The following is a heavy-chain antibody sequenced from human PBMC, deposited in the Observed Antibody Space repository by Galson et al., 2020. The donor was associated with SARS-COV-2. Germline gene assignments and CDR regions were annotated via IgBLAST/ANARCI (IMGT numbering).Heavy chain of an antibody. CDR2: ISYDGSNK. CDR1: GFTFSSYA. J-gene: IGHJ4*02. V-gene: IGHV3-30*04. CDR3: ARSGGGSYWSAYDY. D-gene: IGHD1-26*01. Sequence: GGSLRLSCAASGFTFSSYAMHWVRQAPGKGLEWVAVISYDGSNKYYADSVKGRFTISRDNSKNTLYLQMNSLRAEDTAVYYCARSGGGSYWSAYDYWGQGTLVTVSS.